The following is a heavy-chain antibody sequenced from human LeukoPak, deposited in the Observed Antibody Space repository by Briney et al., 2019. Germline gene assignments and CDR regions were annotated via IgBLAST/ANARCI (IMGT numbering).Heavy chain of an antibody. J-gene: IGHJ4*02. CDR2: IYYSGRT. CDR3: ARAWVRGLTRNQIAY. Sequence: SGTLCLTSTVSGGSISSSSYYWGWIRQPPGKGLEWIGNIYYSGRTYYNPSLKSRVTLSVDTSNNQFSLKLSSVTAADTAIYYCARAWVRGLTRNQIAYWGQGTLVTVSS. CDR1: GGSISSSSYY. V-gene: IGHV4-39*07. D-gene: IGHD3-10*01.